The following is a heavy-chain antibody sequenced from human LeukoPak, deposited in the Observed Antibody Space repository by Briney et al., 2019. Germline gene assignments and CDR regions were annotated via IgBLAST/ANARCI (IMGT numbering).Heavy chain of an antibody. CDR3: ARGEGHNSGSYLN. J-gene: IGHJ4*02. Sequence: GGSLRLSCAASGFTFNIYGMHWVRQAPGKGLEWVAIIWYDGSNKYYADSVKGRFTISRDNSKNTLYLQMNSLRAEDTAVYYCARGEGHNSGSYLNWGQGTLVTVSS. D-gene: IGHD1-26*01. CDR2: IWYDGSNK. V-gene: IGHV3-33*01. CDR1: GFTFNIYG.